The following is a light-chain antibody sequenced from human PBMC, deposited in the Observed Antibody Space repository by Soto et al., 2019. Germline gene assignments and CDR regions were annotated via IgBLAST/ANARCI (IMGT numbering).Light chain of an antibody. CDR3: QHYNSLLMYT. Sequence: DIQMTQSPSTLSASVGDRVTITCRASRSISSWLAWYQQKPGIAPKLLIYDAYSLESGVPSRFSGSGSGTEFTLTISSLQPDHFATYYWQHYNSLLMYTFGQGTKLEI. CDR2: DAY. J-gene: IGKJ2*01. V-gene: IGKV1-5*01. CDR1: RSISSW.